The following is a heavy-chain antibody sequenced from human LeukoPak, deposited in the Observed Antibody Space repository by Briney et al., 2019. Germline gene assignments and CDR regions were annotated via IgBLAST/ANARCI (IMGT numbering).Heavy chain of an antibody. Sequence: ASVKVSCKASGYIFSDYYMHWVRQAPGQGPEWMGWINPDTDGTKYAQNFQDRVTLTRDTSTSTAYMEVTSLTSDDTAVYYCARMGAFTDIDYWGQGTLVTVSS. CDR3: ARMGAFTDIDY. D-gene: IGHD3-9*01. J-gene: IGHJ4*02. V-gene: IGHV1-2*02. CDR1: GYIFSDYY. CDR2: INPDTDGT.